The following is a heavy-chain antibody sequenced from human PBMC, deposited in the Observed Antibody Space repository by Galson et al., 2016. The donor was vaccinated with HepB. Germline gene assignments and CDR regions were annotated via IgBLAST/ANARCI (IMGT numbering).Heavy chain of an antibody. Sequence: TLSLTCSVSGGAINSAYHWSWIRQHPGKGLEWIGYISYTGSTNYKSSLKSRITMSIDTSKNQFSLMLGSVTAADTAVYYCARGSNCSGGRCFCFDPWGQGTLVTVSS. CDR1: GGAINSAYH. D-gene: IGHD2-15*01. V-gene: IGHV4-31*03. CDR2: ISYTGST. CDR3: ARGSNCSGGRCFCFDP. J-gene: IGHJ5*02.